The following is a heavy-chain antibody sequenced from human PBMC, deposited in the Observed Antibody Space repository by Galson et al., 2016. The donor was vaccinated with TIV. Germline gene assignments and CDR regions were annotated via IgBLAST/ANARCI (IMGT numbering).Heavy chain of an antibody. CDR2: VYGNGNA. Sequence: ETLSLTCIVSGGSIITKSYYWGWIRQPPGKGLEWIGIVYGNGNAYYNPSLKSRVTISVDTSKNQFSLKLTSVTAADTAVYYCARERTPPGPDNDTWFDPWGHGILVTVSS. D-gene: IGHD3-22*01. J-gene: IGHJ5*02. CDR3: ARERTPPGPDNDTWFDP. V-gene: IGHV4-39*07. CDR1: GGSIITKSYY.